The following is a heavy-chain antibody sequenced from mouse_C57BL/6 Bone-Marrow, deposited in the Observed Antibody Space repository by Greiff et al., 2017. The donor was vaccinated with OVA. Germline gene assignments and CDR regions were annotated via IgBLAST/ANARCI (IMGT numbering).Heavy chain of an antibody. D-gene: IGHD2-4*01. Sequence: VQLQQSGAELVRPGASVKLSCTASGFNIKDDYMHWVKQRPEQGLEWIGWLDPENGDTEYASKFQGKATITADTSSTTAYLQLSSLTSEDTAVYYCTSMITTWFAYWGQGTLVTVSA. CDR2: LDPENGDT. CDR1: GFNIKDDY. V-gene: IGHV14-4*01. J-gene: IGHJ3*01. CDR3: TSMITTWFAY.